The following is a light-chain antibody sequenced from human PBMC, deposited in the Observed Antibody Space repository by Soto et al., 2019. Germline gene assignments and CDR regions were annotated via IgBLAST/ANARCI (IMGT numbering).Light chain of an antibody. J-gene: IGKJ4*02. Sequence: VLQQCPGILSLSPGARAALSCRASQSVSNNYFASYHQKPGHPPTLLIYGASNRATASPHSSSGGGAATTDSLTTIRRQPDEDLVDYYQQQYGISLTFGEGTKVDIK. CDR1: QSVSNNY. CDR3: QQYGISLT. V-gene: IGKV3-20*01. CDR2: GAS.